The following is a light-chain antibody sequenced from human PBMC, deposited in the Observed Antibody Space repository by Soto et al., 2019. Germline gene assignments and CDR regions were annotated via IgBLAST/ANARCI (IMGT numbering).Light chain of an antibody. CDR3: GAWDDSLSHV. J-gene: IGLJ2*01. CDR1: SSNIGNNY. CDR2: DNN. Sequence: QSVLTQPPSVSAAPGQKVTISCSGSSSNIGNNYVSWYQQLPGTAPKLLIYDNNKRPSGIPDRFSGSKSGTSATLGITGLQTGDEADYYCGAWDDSLSHVSGGGTQLTVL. V-gene: IGLV1-51*01.